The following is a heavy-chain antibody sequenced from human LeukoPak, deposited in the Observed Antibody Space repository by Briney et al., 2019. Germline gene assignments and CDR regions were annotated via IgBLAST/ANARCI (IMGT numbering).Heavy chain of an antibody. CDR1: GYTFTSYG. CDR2: IIPILGIA. CDR3: ARDPSLYYYDSSGSSLRFDP. V-gene: IGHV1-69*04. D-gene: IGHD3-22*01. J-gene: IGHJ5*02. Sequence: GASVKVSCKASGYTFTSYGISWVRQAPGQGLEWMGRIIPILGIANYAQKFQGRVTITADKSTSTAYMELRSLRSEDTAVYYCARDPSLYYYDSSGSSLRFDPWGQGTLVTVSS.